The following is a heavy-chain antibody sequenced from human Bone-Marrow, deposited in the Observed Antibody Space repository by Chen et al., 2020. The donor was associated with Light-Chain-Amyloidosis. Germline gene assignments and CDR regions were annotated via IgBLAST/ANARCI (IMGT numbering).Heavy chain of an antibody. CDR1: GYILTGYY. CDR2: INLTSSAT. J-gene: IGHJ4*02. Sequence: QVQLVQSGAEVKRTGASVKVSCKASGYILTGYYIHWVRQAPGQGLEWMGWINLTSSATMYAPRSQGRVTMTRHTSISTAYMELSRRRSDDTAVYYCARDKVSTIGNFDYWGQGTLVTVSS. V-gene: IGHV1-2*02. CDR3: ARDKVSTIGNFDY. D-gene: IGHD5-12*01.